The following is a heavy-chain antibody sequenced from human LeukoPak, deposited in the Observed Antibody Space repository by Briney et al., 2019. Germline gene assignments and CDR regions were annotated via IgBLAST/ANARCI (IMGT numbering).Heavy chain of an antibody. CDR3: ARGPYYGGNSVDY. V-gene: IGHV3-21*01. Sequence: GGSLRLSCAASGFTFSSYSMNWVRQAPGKGLEWVSSISSSSSYIYYADSVKGRFTISRDNAKNSLYLQMNSLRAEDTAVYYCARGPYYGGNSVDYWGQGTLVTVSS. D-gene: IGHD4-23*01. CDR2: ISSSSSYI. J-gene: IGHJ4*02. CDR1: GFTFSSYS.